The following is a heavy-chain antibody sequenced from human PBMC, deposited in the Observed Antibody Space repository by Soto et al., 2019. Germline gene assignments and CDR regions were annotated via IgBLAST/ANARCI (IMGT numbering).Heavy chain of an antibody. Sequence: PGGSLRLSCAVSGVTLSNVWMNWVRQAPGKGPEWVGRIKSKTDGGTTDYAAPVKGRFTISRDDSENTLYLQMNSLKIEDTAVYYCSHGYYQYFESWGQGTLVTVSS. V-gene: IGHV3-15*07. CDR1: GVTLSNVW. CDR3: SHGYYQYFES. CDR2: IKSKTDGGTT. J-gene: IGHJ4*02. D-gene: IGHD1-26*01.